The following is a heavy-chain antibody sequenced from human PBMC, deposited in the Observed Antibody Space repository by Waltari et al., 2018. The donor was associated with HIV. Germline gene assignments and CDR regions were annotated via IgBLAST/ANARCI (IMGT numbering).Heavy chain of an antibody. V-gene: IGHV3-23*04. CDR2: ISGSGGST. Sequence: EVQLVESGGGLVQPGGSLRLSCAASGFTLTNYAMDWVRRAPGKGLGWVSAISGSGGSTYYADSVKGRFTISRYNAKNTLYLQINSLRAEDTALYYCAKDDSTGSSGYYPFHYWGQGTLITVSS. D-gene: IGHD3-22*01. CDR3: AKDDSTGSSGYYPFHY. CDR1: GFTLTNYA. J-gene: IGHJ4*02.